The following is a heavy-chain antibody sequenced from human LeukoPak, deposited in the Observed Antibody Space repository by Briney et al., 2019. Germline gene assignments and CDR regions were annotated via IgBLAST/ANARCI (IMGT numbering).Heavy chain of an antibody. CDR2: IYSGGST. V-gene: IGHV3-66*01. CDR1: GFTVSSNY. J-gene: IGHJ3*02. CDR3: ARVEAAAGTMYAVDI. D-gene: IGHD6-13*01. Sequence: GGSLRLSCAASGFTVSSNYMSWVRQAPGKGLEWVSVIYSGGSTYYADSVKGRFTISRDNSKNTLCLQMNSLRAEDTAVYYCARVEAAAGTMYAVDIWGQGTMVTVSS.